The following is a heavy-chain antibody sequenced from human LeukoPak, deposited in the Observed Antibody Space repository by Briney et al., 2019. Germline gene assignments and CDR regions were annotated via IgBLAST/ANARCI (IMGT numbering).Heavy chain of an antibody. D-gene: IGHD1-7*01. Sequence: ASVKVSCKASGYTFTGYYMHWVRQAPGQGLEGMGRINPNSGGTNHAQKFQGRVTMTRDTSISTAYMELSRLRSDDTAVYYCARASKGVWNYVSDYWGQGTLVTVSS. CDR2: INPNSGGT. CDR3: ARASKGVWNYVSDY. CDR1: GYTFTGYY. J-gene: IGHJ4*02. V-gene: IGHV1-2*06.